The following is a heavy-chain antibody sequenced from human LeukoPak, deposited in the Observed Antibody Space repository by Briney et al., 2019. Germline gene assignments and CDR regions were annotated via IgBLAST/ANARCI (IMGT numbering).Heavy chain of an antibody. CDR3: ARDRVHGSTYYYDSSGYYSFGY. Sequence: GSSVKVSCKASGGTFSSYAISWVRQAPGQGLEWMGGIIPIFGTANYAQKFQGRVTITADKSTSTAYMELSSLRSEDTAVYYCARDRVHGSTYYYDSSGYYSFGYWGQGTLVTVSS. D-gene: IGHD3-22*01. CDR2: IIPIFGTA. J-gene: IGHJ4*02. V-gene: IGHV1-69*06. CDR1: GGTFSSYA.